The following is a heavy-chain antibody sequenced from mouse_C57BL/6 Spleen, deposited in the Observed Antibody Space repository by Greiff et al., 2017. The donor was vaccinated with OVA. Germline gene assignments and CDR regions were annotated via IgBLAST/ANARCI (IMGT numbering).Heavy chain of an antibody. CDR2: IYPGNSDT. V-gene: IGHV1-5*01. Sequence: QLKQSGTVLARPGASVKMSCKTSGYTFTSYWMHWVKQRPGQGLEWIGAIYPGNSDTSYNQKFKGKAKLTAVTSASTAYMELSSLTNEDSAVYYCTPTVVATRYFDVWGTGTTVTVSS. CDR1: GYTFTSYW. J-gene: IGHJ1*03. D-gene: IGHD1-1*01. CDR3: TPTVVATRYFDV.